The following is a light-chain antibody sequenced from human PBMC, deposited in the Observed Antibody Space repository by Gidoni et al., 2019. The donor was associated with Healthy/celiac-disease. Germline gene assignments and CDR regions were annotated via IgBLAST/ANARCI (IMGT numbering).Light chain of an antibody. CDR3: QSADSSV. Sequence: SYELPQPPSVSVSPGRTARITCSGDALPKQYAYWYQQKPGQAPVLVIYKDSERPSGIPERFSGSSSGTTVTLTISGVQAEDEADYYCQSADSSVFGGGTKLTVL. V-gene: IGLV3-25*03. CDR2: KDS. J-gene: IGLJ2*01. CDR1: ALPKQY.